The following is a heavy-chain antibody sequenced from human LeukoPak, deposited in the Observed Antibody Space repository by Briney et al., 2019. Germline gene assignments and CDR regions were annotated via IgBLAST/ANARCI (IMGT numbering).Heavy chain of an antibody. CDR2: IKQDGSEK. Sequence: GGSLRLSCAASGFTFSSYWMSWVRQAPGKGVEWVANIKQDGSEKYYVDSVKGRFTISRDNAKNSLYLQMNSLRAEDAAVYYCARDNSASGNNYYYYMDVWGKGTTVTVSS. D-gene: IGHD3-10*01. J-gene: IGHJ6*03. CDR3: ARDNSASGNNYYYYMDV. CDR1: GFTFSSYW. V-gene: IGHV3-7*01.